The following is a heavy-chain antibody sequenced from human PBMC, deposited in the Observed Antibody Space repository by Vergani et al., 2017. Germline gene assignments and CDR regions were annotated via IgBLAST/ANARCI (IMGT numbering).Heavy chain of an antibody. CDR1: GFTFSSYS. Sequence: EVQLVESGGGLVKPGGSLRLSCAASGFTFSSYSMNWVRQAPGKGLEWVSSISSSSSYIYYADSVKGRFTISRDNAKNSLYLQMNSLRAEDTAVYYCANQARVPAAFGAFDIWGQGTMVTVSS. J-gene: IGHJ3*02. V-gene: IGHV3-21*04. CDR3: ANQARVPAAFGAFDI. D-gene: IGHD2-2*01. CDR2: ISSSSSYI.